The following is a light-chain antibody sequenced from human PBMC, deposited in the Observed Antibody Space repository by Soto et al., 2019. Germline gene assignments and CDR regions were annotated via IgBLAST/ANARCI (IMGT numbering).Light chain of an antibody. Sequence: EIVLTQSPGTLSLSSGERATLSCRASQSVRSNYLAWYQQKPGQAPRLLIYGASSRATGIPDRFGGSGSGTDFTLTISRLEPEDFAVYYCQQYARSPLTCGGGTKVEIK. J-gene: IGKJ4*01. V-gene: IGKV3-20*01. CDR2: GAS. CDR3: QQYARSPLT. CDR1: QSVRSNY.